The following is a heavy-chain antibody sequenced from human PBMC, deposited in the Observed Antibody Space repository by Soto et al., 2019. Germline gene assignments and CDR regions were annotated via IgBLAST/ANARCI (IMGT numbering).Heavy chain of an antibody. CDR2: INSDGSYI. CDR1: GFSFSSSW. D-gene: IGHD2-15*01. CDR3: VTGWSGY. J-gene: IGHJ4*02. Sequence: LSCVVSGFSFSSSWMHWVRQTPEKGLVWVSRINSDGSYINYADSVKGRFTTSRDNAKNMLYLQMNSLRVEDTALYYCVTGWSGYWGQGTLVTVSS. V-gene: IGHV3-74*01.